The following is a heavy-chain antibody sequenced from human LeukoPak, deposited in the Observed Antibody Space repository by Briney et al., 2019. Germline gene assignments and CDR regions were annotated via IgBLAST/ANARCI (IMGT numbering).Heavy chain of an antibody. CDR2: ISGSGTDT. J-gene: IGHJ4*02. CDR3: AKGGGSSCYSPSDY. CDR1: GFTFSSYA. D-gene: IGHD2-15*01. V-gene: IGHV3-23*01. Sequence: GGSLRLSCGGSGFTFSSYAMSWVRQAPGKGLEGVPAISGSGTDTFYANSVKGRFTISRDNPKNTLYLQMNSLRAEDTAVYYCAKGGGSSCYSPSDYWGQGTLVTVSS.